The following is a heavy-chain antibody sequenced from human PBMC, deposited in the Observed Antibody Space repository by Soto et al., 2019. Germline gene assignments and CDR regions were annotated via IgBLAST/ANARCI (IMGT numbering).Heavy chain of an antibody. Sequence: PGGSLRLSCVASGFTFSSYAMSWVRQAPGKGLEWVSAISGSGGSTYYADSVKGRFTISRDNSKNTLYLQMNSLRAEDTAVYYCAKDVGYYDSSGYYYVGFDYWGQGTLVTVSS. CDR1: GFTFSSYA. V-gene: IGHV3-23*01. CDR3: AKDVGYYDSSGYYYVGFDY. CDR2: ISGSGGST. D-gene: IGHD3-22*01. J-gene: IGHJ4*02.